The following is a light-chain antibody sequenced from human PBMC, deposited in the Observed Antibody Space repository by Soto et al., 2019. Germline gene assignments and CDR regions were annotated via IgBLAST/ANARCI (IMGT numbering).Light chain of an antibody. CDR1: QDISGW. CDR3: QQANSFPYT. J-gene: IGKJ2*01. CDR2: ATS. Sequence: DIQMTQSPSSVSASVGDRVTITCQASQDISGWLAWYQQKPGKAPRLLISATSSLQSGVPSRFSGGRSGTEYTLTINSLQPDDFATYYCQQANSFPYTFGQGTKLEIK. V-gene: IGKV1-12*01.